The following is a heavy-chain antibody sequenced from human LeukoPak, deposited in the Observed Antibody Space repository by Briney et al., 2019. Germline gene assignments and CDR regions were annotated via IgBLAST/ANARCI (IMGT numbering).Heavy chain of an antibody. CDR3: ARGAYTYGDYSYYFDY. V-gene: IGHV4-4*07. D-gene: IGHD4-17*01. J-gene: IGHJ4*02. Sequence: SETLSLTCTVSGGSISSYYWSWIRQPAGKGLEWVGRIYTSGSTNYNPSLKSRSTMSVDTSKNQLSLKLSSVTAADTAVYYCARGAYTYGDYSYYFDYWGQGTLVTVSS. CDR2: IYTSGST. CDR1: GGSISSYY.